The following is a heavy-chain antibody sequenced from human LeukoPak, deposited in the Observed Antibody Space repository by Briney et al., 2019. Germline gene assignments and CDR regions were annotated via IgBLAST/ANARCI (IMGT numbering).Heavy chain of an antibody. CDR3: ARGRVYSSSWSDAFDI. CDR2: IIPIFGTA. J-gene: IGHJ3*02. Sequence: ASVKVSCKASGYTFTSYGISWVRQAPGQGLEWMGGIIPIFGTANYAQKFQGRVTITADESTSTAYMELSSLRSEDTAVYYCARGRVYSSSWSDAFDIWGQGTMVTVSS. D-gene: IGHD6-13*01. CDR1: GYTFTSYG. V-gene: IGHV1-69*13.